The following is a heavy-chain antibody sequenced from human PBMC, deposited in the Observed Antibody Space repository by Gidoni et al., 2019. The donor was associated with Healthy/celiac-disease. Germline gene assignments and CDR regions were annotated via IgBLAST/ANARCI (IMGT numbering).Heavy chain of an antibody. CDR3: ARPWGYDSSGYYSADAFDI. J-gene: IGHJ3*02. CDR1: GGSISSSSYY. D-gene: IGHD3-22*01. V-gene: IGHV4-39*01. CDR2: IYYSGRT. Sequence: QLQLQESGPGLVKPSETLSLTCTVSGGSISSSSYYWGWIRQPPGKGLEWIGSIYYSGRTYYNPSLKSRVTISVDTSKNQFSLKLSSVTAADTAVYYCARPWGYDSSGYYSADAFDIWGQGTMVTVSS.